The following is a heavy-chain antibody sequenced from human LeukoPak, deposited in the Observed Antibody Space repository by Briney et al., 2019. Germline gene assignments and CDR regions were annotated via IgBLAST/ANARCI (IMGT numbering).Heavy chain of an antibody. Sequence: ASVKVSCKASGYTFTGYYMHWVRQAPGQGLEWMGWINPNSGGTNYAQKFQGRVTMTRDTSISTAYMELSSLKSDDTAVYYCARGVLYCSGGSCYSDAFDIWGQGTMVTVSS. J-gene: IGHJ3*02. CDR2: INPNSGGT. CDR1: GYTFTGYY. CDR3: ARGVLYCSGGSCYSDAFDI. D-gene: IGHD2-15*01. V-gene: IGHV1-2*02.